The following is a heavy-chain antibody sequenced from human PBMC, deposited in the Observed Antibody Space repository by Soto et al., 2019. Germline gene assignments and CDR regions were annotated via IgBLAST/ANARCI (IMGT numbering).Heavy chain of an antibody. CDR3: ARRSFHYDILTGSFDY. CDR1: GGSISSYY. V-gene: IGHV4-59*08. D-gene: IGHD3-9*01. CDR2: IYYSGST. J-gene: IGHJ4*02. Sequence: SETLSLTCTVSGGSISSYYWSWIRQPPGKGLEWIGYIYYSGSTNYNPSLKSRVTISVDTSKNQFSLKLSSVTAADTAVYYCARRSFHYDILTGSFDYWGQGTLVTVSS.